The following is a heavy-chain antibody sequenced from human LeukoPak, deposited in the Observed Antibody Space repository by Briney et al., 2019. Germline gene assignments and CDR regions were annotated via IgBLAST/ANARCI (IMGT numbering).Heavy chain of an antibody. J-gene: IGHJ4*02. Sequence: SETLSLTCTVSGSSISSYYWSWIRQPPGKGLEWIGYIYYSGSTNYNPSLKSRVTISVDTSKNQFSLKLSSVTAADTAVYYCARGGNVYYDFWSGYSNPLFDYWGQGTLVTVSS. CDR2: IYYSGST. CDR1: GSSISSYY. D-gene: IGHD3-3*01. V-gene: IGHV4-59*01. CDR3: ARGGNVYYDFWSGYSNPLFDY.